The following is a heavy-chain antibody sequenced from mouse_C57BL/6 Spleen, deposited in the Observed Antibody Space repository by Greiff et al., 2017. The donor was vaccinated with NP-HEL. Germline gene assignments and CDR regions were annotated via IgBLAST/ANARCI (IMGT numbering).Heavy chain of an antibody. CDR1: GFTFSSYA. CDR3: ARDGGYYGSSWFAY. V-gene: IGHV5-4*01. J-gene: IGHJ3*01. Sequence: EVMLVESGGGLVKPGGSLKLSCAASGFTFSSYAMSWVRQTPEKRLEWVATISDGGSYTYYPDNVKGRFTISRDNAKNNLYLQMSHLKSEDTAMYYCARDGGYYGSSWFAYWGQGTLVTVSA. D-gene: IGHD1-1*01. CDR2: ISDGGSYT.